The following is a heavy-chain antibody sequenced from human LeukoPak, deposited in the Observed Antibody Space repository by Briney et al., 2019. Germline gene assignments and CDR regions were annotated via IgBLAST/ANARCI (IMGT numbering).Heavy chain of an antibody. V-gene: IGHV5-51*01. D-gene: IGHD5-18*01. J-gene: IGHJ6*03. Sequence: GESLKISCKGSGHSFTSYWIGWVRQMPGKGLEWMGIIYPGDSDTRYSPSFQGQVTISADKSISTAYLQWSSLKASDTAMYYCARHDGYGPDYYYYYMDVWGKGTTVTVSS. CDR1: GHSFTSYW. CDR2: IYPGDSDT. CDR3: ARHDGYGPDYYYYYMDV.